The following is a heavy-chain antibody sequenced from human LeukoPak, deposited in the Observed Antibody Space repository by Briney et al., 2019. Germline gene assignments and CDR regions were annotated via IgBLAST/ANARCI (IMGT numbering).Heavy chain of an antibody. CDR2: INPNSGGT. V-gene: IGHV1-2*02. J-gene: IGHJ4*02. Sequence: ASVKVSCKASGYTFTGYYMHWVRQAPGQGLEWMGWINPNSGGTNYAQKFQGRVTMTRDTSISTAYMELSRPRSDDTAVYYCASFKCSSTSCYPFDYWGQGTLVTVSS. CDR3: ASFKCSSTSCYPFDY. D-gene: IGHD2-2*01. CDR1: GYTFTGYY.